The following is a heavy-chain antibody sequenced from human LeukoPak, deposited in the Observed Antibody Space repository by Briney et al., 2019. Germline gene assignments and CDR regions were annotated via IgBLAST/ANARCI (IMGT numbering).Heavy chain of an antibody. CDR1: GFTLSSYA. Sequence: GGSLRLSCATSGFTLSSYAMNWVRQAPGKGLEWVSSISRSSTYKFYADSVKGRFTVSRDNAKNSLYLQMNSLRAEDTAVYYCAQSIGYDDYEGSYGIDVWGHGTTVTVSS. J-gene: IGHJ6*02. CDR2: ISRSSTYK. D-gene: IGHD4-17*01. V-gene: IGHV3-21*01. CDR3: AQSIGYDDYEGSYGIDV.